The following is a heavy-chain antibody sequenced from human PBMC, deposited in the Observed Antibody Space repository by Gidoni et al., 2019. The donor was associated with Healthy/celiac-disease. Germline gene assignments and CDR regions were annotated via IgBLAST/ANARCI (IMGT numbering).Heavy chain of an antibody. J-gene: IGHJ4*02. CDR3: TTDSSSWYYYFDY. D-gene: IGHD6-13*01. V-gene: IGHV3-15*01. Sequence: EVQLVESGGGLVKPGGSLRLSCAASGFTFSNAWMSWVRQAPGKGLEGVGRIKSKTDGGTTDYAAPVKGRFTISRDDSKNTLYLQMNSLKTEDTAVYYCTTDSSSWYYYFDYWGQGTLVTVSS. CDR2: IKSKTDGGTT. CDR1: GFTFSNAW.